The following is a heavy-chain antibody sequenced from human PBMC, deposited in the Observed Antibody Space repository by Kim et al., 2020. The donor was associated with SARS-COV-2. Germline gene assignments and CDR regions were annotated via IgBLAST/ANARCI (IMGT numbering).Heavy chain of an antibody. CDR2: IIPIFGTA. D-gene: IGHD2-15*01. Sequence: SVKVSCKASGGTFSSYAISWVRQAPGQGLEWMGGIIPIFGTANYAQKFQGRVTITADESTSTAYMELSSLRSEDTAVYYCARPRCSGGSCYLGYYYYGMDVWGQGTTVTVSS. J-gene: IGHJ6*02. CDR1: GGTFSSYA. V-gene: IGHV1-69*13. CDR3: ARPRCSGGSCYLGYYYYGMDV.